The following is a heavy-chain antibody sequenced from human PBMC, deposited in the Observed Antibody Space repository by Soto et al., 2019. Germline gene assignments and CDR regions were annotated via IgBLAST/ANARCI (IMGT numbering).Heavy chain of an antibody. CDR2: IYYSGSH. V-gene: IGHV4-59*01. Sequence: SETLSLTCTVSGGSISSYYWSWIRQPPGKGLEWIGYIYYSGSHNYNPSLKTRVTISVDTSKNQFSLKLSAVTSADTAVYYCARAKYSGSYVSSAFDYWGQGTLVTVS. CDR3: ARAKYSGSYVSSAFDY. CDR1: GGSISSYY. D-gene: IGHD1-26*01. J-gene: IGHJ4*02.